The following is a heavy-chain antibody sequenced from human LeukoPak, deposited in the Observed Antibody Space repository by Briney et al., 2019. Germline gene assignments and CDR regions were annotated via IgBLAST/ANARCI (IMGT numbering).Heavy chain of an antibody. Sequence: LETLSLTCTVSGASISSYNYYWAWIRQPPGKGLEWIGSIYYSGNTYYNPSLKSRVTISVDTSKNQFSLRLSSVTAADTAVYYCARHGGGGTYYYFDYWGQGTLVTVSS. D-gene: IGHD1-26*01. V-gene: IGHV4-39*01. J-gene: IGHJ4*02. CDR2: IYYSGNT. CDR1: GASISSYNYY. CDR3: ARHGGGGTYYYFDY.